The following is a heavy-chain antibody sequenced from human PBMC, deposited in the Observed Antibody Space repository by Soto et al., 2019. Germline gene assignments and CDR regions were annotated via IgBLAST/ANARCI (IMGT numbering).Heavy chain of an antibody. Sequence: ASVKVSCKASGYTFTSYYMHWVRQAPGQGLEWMGIINPSGGSTSYAQKFQGRVTMTRDTSTSTVYVELSSLRSEDTAVYYCARSGIQLWFFDAFDIWGQGTMVTVSS. CDR1: GYTFTSYY. J-gene: IGHJ3*02. D-gene: IGHD5-18*01. CDR2: INPSGGST. CDR3: ARSGIQLWFFDAFDI. V-gene: IGHV1-46*01.